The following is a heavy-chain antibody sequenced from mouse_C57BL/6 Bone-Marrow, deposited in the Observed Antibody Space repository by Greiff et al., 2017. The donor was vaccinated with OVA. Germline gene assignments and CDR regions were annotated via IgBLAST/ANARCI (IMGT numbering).Heavy chain of an antibody. D-gene: IGHD1-1*01. V-gene: IGHV1-61*01. CDR1: GYTFTSYW. J-gene: IGHJ1*03. CDR2: IYPSDSET. Sequence: QVQLQQSGAELVRPGSSVKLSCKASGYTFTSYWMDWVKQRPGQGLEWIGNIYPSDSETHYNQKFKDKATLTVDKSSSTAYMQLSSLTSEDSAVYYCARATGGYFEVWGTGTTGTVSS. CDR3: ARATGGYFEV.